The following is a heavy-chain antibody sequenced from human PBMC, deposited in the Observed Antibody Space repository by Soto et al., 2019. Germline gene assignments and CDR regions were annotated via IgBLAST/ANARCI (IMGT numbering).Heavy chain of an antibody. V-gene: IGHV3-21*01. CDR1: VFPFSIYS. CDR3: GATGSFDYFDY. J-gene: IGHJ4*02. D-gene: IGHD1-26*01. CDR2: ISSSSSYI. Sequence: PWGSRRLACAASVFPFSIYSMTWVRQAPGKGLEWVPSISSSSSYIYYADSVKGRFTISRDNAKNSLYLQMNSLRAEDTAVYYCGATGSFDYFDYWGQGTLVTVSS.